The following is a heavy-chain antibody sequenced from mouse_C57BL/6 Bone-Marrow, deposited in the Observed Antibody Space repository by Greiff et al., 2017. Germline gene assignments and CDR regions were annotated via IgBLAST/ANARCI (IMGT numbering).Heavy chain of an antibody. D-gene: IGHD1-1*01. CDR2: IYPGDGDT. J-gene: IGHJ2*01. V-gene: IGHV1-82*01. CDR3: ARVLITTVVASDY. Sequence: VQLVESGPELVKPGASVKISCKASGYAFSSSWMNWVKQRPGTGLEWIGRIYPGDGDTNYNGKFKGKATLTAEKSSSTAYMKLSSLTSEGSAVYFCARVLITTVVASDYWGQGTTLTVSS. CDR1: GYAFSSSW.